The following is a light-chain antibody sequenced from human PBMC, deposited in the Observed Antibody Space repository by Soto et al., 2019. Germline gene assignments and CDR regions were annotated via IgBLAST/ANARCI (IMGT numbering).Light chain of an antibody. CDR3: QQYGSSQT. CDR2: GAS. V-gene: IGKV3-20*01. Sequence: EIVLTQSPGTLSLSPGERATLSCRASQSVSSSYLAWYQQKPGQAPRLLIYGASSRATDIPDRFSGSGSGTDFTLTISRLEPEDFAVYYCQQYGSSQTFGQGPKVEIK. CDR1: QSVSSSY. J-gene: IGKJ1*01.